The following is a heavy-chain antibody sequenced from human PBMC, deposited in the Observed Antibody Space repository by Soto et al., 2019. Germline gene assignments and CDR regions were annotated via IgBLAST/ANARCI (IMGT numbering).Heavy chain of an antibody. CDR3: ARDNRAKYDSSGYYDY. V-gene: IGHV3-53*01. D-gene: IGHD3-22*01. CDR1: GFTVSSNY. CDR2: IYSGGST. J-gene: IGHJ4*02. Sequence: GGSLRLSCAASGFTVSSNYMSWVRQAPGKGLEWVSVIYSGGSTYYADSVKGRFTISRDNSKNTLYLQMNSLRAEDTAVYYCARDNRAKYDSSGYYDYWGQGTLVTVSS.